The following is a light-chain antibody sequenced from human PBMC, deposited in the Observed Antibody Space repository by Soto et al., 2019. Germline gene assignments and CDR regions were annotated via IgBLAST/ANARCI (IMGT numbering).Light chain of an antibody. Sequence: DIQMTQSPSSLSASVGDRVTITCRASQSISRYLNWYQQKPGKAPNLLIYAASRLQSGVPSRFSGSGSGTDFTLTISSLQPEDFANYYCQQSYITPPGTFGPGTKVDIK. CDR3: QQSYITPPGT. CDR2: AAS. J-gene: IGKJ3*01. CDR1: QSISRY. V-gene: IGKV1-39*01.